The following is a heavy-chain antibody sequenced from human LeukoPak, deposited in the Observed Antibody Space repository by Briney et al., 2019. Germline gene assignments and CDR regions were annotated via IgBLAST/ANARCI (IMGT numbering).Heavy chain of an antibody. Sequence: GGSLRLSCAASGFTISSYSMNWVRQAPGKGLEWVSYISSSSSTIYYAASVKGRFTISRDNAKNLLYLQMNSLRAEDTAVYYCARDRVRGSSGHFDYWGQGTLVTVSS. J-gene: IGHJ4*02. CDR2: ISSSSSTI. CDR3: ARDRVRGSSGHFDY. CDR1: GFTISSYS. V-gene: IGHV3-48*04. D-gene: IGHD6-19*01.